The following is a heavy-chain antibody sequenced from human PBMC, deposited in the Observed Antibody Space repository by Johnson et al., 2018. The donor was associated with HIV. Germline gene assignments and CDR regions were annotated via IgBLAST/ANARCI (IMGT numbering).Heavy chain of an antibody. J-gene: IGHJ3*02. CDR2: ISYDGTNK. V-gene: IGHV3-30-3*01. D-gene: IGHD6-19*01. CDR3: ARRMKAVAHHDAFDI. Sequence: QVQLVESGGGVVQPGRSLRLSCAASGFTFSSYAMHWVRQAPGEGLEWVAVISYDGTNKYYADSVKGRFTISRDNSKNTVYLQMNSLRADDTAMYYCARRMKAVAHHDAFDIWGQGTMVTVSS. CDR1: GFTFSSYA.